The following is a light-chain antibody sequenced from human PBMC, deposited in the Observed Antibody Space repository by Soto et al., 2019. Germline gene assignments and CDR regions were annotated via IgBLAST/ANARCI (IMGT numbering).Light chain of an antibody. CDR3: QQTYSTLQG. CDR2: AAS. Sequence: DIKMTQSPSSLSASVGDRVNITCRASQSISGYLTWYQKKPGKAPKLLIYAASRLQSGGPSRFSGSGSGTDFTLTISSLQPEDFATYYCQQTYSTLQGFGQGTKLEIK. J-gene: IGKJ2*03. CDR1: QSISGY. V-gene: IGKV1-39*01.